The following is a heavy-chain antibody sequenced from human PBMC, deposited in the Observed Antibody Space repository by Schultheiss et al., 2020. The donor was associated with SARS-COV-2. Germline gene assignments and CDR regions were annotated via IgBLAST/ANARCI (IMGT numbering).Heavy chain of an antibody. CDR1: GGSISSYY. Sequence: SETLSLTCTVSGGSISSYYWSWIRQPPGKGLEWIGEINHSGSTNYNPSLKSRVTISVDTSKNQFSLKLSSVTAADTAVYYCARASHWLTPQRAFDIWGQGTMVTVSS. D-gene: IGHD6-19*01. CDR2: INHSGST. J-gene: IGHJ3*02. V-gene: IGHV4-34*01. CDR3: ARASHWLTPQRAFDI.